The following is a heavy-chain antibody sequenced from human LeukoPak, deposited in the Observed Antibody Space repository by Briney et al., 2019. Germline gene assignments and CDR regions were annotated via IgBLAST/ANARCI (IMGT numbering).Heavy chain of an antibody. CDR2: ISAYNGNT. Sequence: GASVKVSCKASGYTFTSYGISWVRQAPGQGLEWMGWISAYNGNTNYAQKLQGRVTMTTDTSTSTAYMELRSLRSDDTAVYYCARDLEALPSSGCGYWGQGTLVTVSS. V-gene: IGHV1-18*01. CDR3: ARDLEALPSSGCGY. D-gene: IGHD6-19*01. CDR1: GYTFTSYG. J-gene: IGHJ4*02.